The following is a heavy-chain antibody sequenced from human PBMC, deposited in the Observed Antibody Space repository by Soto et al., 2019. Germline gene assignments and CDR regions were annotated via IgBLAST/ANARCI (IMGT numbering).Heavy chain of an antibody. CDR1: GYTFTSYG. V-gene: IGHV1-18*01. D-gene: IGHD3-3*01. J-gene: IGHJ6*02. CDR2: ISAYNGNT. Sequence: ASVKVSCKASGYTFTSYGISWVRQAPGQGLEWMGWISAYNGNTNYAQKLQGRVTMTTDTSTSTAYMELRSLRSDDTAVYYCARRGVGGYYDFWSGYYNGYYYGMDVWGQGTTVTVS. CDR3: ARRGVGGYYDFWSGYYNGYYYGMDV.